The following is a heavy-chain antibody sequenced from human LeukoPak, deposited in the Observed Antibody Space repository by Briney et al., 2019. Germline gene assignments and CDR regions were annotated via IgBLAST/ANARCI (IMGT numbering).Heavy chain of an antibody. CDR1: GGTFSSYA. Sequence: GASVKVSCKASGGTFSSYAISWVRQAPGQGLEWMGGIIPIFGTANYAQKFQGRVTITADKSTSTAYMELSSLRSEDTAVYYCAREGPSRTWTYVFDYCGQGTLVTVS. D-gene: IGHD1-7*01. V-gene: IGHV1-69*06. CDR2: IIPIFGTA. J-gene: IGHJ4*02. CDR3: AREGPSRTWTYVFDY.